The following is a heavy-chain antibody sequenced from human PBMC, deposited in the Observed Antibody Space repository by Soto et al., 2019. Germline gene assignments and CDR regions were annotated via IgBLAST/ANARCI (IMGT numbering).Heavy chain of an antibody. CDR1: GFSLSTSGVG. Sequence: GSGPTLVNPTQTLTLTCTFSGFSLSTSGVGVGWIRQPPGKALEWLALIYWDDDKRYSPSLTSRLTITKDTSKNQVVLTMTNMDPVDTATYYCAHVVVVVANYGMDVWGQGTTVTVSS. V-gene: IGHV2-5*02. D-gene: IGHD2-15*01. CDR2: IYWDDDK. J-gene: IGHJ6*02. CDR3: AHVVVVVANYGMDV.